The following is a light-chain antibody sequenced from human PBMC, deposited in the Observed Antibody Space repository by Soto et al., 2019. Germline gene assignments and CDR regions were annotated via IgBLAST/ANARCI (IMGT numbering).Light chain of an antibody. Sequence: DIQMTQSPSTLSASVGDRVTITCRASQSLSNWLAWYQQKPGKAPKVLIYDASSLESGVPSRFSGSRSGTEFTLTISSLQPDYLATYYCQQYNSYLWTVGQGTKVDSK. CDR1: QSLSNW. CDR3: QQYNSYLWT. CDR2: DAS. V-gene: IGKV1-5*01. J-gene: IGKJ1*01.